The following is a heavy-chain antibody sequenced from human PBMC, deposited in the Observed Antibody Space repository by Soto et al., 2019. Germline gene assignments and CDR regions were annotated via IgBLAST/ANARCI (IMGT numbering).Heavy chain of an antibody. CDR3: ARDYHSDAFDI. V-gene: IGHV1-69*08. CDR1: GGTFSSYT. J-gene: IGHJ3*02. CDR2: IIPILGIA. D-gene: IGHD2-2*01. Sequence: QVQLVQSGAEVKKPGSSVKVSCKASGGTFSSYTISWVRQAPGQGLEWMGRIIPILGIANYAQKFQGRVTITADKSTSTAYMELSSLRSEDTAVYYCARDYHSDAFDIWGQGTMVTVSS.